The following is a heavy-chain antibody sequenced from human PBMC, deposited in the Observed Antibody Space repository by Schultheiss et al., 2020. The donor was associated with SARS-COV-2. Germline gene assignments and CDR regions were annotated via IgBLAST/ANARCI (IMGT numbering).Heavy chain of an antibody. CDR1: GGSFSGYY. J-gene: IGHJ4*02. CDR3: AGDRGGNPDY. V-gene: IGHV4-34*01. Sequence: SETLSLTCAVYGGSFSGYYWSWIRQPQGKGLEWNGEINHSGSTNYNPTLKSRVTISVDMSKNQFSLQLDSVTAADTAVYYCAGDRGGNPDYWGQGTLVTVSS. D-gene: IGHD4-23*01. CDR2: INHSGST.